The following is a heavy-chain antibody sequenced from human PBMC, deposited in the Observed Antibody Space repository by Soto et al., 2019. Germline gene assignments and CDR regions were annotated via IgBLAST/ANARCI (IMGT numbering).Heavy chain of an antibody. J-gene: IGHJ3*02. D-gene: IGHD2-2*01. CDR3: ARDCSSTSCYDAFDI. V-gene: IGHV1-8*01. CDR1: GYTFTSYD. CDR2: MNHNSGNT. Sequence: ASVKVSCKASGYTFTSYDINWVRQATGQGLEWMGWMNHNSGNTGYAQKFQGRVTMTRNTSISTAYMELSSLRSEDTAVYYCARDCSSTSCYDAFDIWGQGTMVTVSS.